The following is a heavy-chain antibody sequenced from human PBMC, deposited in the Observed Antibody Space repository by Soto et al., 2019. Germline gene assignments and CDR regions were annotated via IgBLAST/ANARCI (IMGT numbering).Heavy chain of an antibody. CDR1: GFTFDDYA. V-gene: IGHV3-9*01. CDR2: ISWDSGSV. CDR3: AKDGDTYYYGSGSYPGDY. D-gene: IGHD3-10*01. Sequence: EVQLVESGGGLVQPGRSLRLSCAASGFTFDDYAMHWVRQAPGKGLEWVSGISWDSGSVGYADSVKGRFTISRDNAKNSLYLQMNSLRTEDTDLYYCAKDGDTYYYGSGSYPGDYWGQGTLVTVSS. J-gene: IGHJ4*02.